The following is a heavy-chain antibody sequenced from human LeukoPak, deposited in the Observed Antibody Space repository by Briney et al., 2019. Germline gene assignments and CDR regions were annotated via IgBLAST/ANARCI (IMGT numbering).Heavy chain of an antibody. V-gene: IGHV3-48*04. CDR1: GFTFSSYS. CDR3: ARDFGPRLYAFDV. Sequence: GGSLRLSCAAPGFTFSSYSMNWVRQAPGKGLEWLSYISVSSRNVIDYADSVKGRFTISRDDAKNSLYLQMNSLRAEDTAVYFCARDFGPRLYAFDVWGQGTMITVSS. CDR2: ISVSSRNVI. D-gene: IGHD3-16*01. J-gene: IGHJ3*01.